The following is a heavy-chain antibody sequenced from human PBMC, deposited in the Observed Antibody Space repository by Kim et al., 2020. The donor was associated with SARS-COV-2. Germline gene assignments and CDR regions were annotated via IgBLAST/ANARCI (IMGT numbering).Heavy chain of an antibody. CDR2: INHSGST. V-gene: IGHV4-34*01. CDR1: GGSFSGYY. CDR3: ARGWDYYDSSGSQGANWFDP. D-gene: IGHD3-22*01. Sequence: SETLSLTCAVYGGSFSGYYWSWIRQPPGKGLEWIGEINHSGSTNYNPSLKSRVTISVDTSKNQFSLKLSSVTAADTAVYYCARGWDYYDSSGSQGANWFDPWGQGTLVTVSS. J-gene: IGHJ5*02.